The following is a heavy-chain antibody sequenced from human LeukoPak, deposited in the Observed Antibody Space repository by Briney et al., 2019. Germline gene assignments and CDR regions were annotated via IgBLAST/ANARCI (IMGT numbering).Heavy chain of an antibody. CDR1: GYTFTDYY. D-gene: IGHD3-9*01. Sequence: ASVKVSCKASGYTFTDYYIHWVRQAPGQGLEWMGWINPNSGGTNYAQKFHGRVTMTRDTSITTAYMELTRLKSEDTAVYYCASEPPFYDILTAYSPYPWGQGTLVTVSS. CDR2: INPNSGGT. J-gene: IGHJ5*02. V-gene: IGHV1-2*02. CDR3: ASEPPFYDILTAYSPYP.